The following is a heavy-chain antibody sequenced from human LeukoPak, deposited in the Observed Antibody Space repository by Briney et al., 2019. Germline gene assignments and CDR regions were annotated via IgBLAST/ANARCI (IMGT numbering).Heavy chain of an antibody. V-gene: IGHV3-11*01. J-gene: IGHJ4*02. CDR2: ISSSGSTI. CDR3: VRDHDWNDEDY. D-gene: IGHD1-1*01. CDR1: GFTFSDYY. Sequence: GGSLRLSCAASGFTFSDYYMSWIRQAPGKGLEWVSYISSSGSTIYYADSVKGRFTISRDNAKNSLYLQMNSLRAEDTAVYYCVRDHDWNDEDYWGQGTLVTVSS.